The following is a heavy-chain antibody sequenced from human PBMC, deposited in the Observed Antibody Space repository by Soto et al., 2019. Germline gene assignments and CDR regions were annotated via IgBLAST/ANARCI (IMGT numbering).Heavy chain of an antibody. D-gene: IGHD4-17*01. CDR1: DGSISSSSYY. CDR3: ARSFQYTATSIDY. CDR2: IYYSGST. V-gene: IGHV4-39*07. J-gene: IGHJ4*02. Sequence: SETLSLTCTVSDGSISSSSYYWGWIRQPPGKGLECIGSIYYSGSTYYNPSLKSRVTRSVDTSKNEFSRKLSSVTAADTAVYYCARSFQYTATSIDYCGQGILGTVSS.